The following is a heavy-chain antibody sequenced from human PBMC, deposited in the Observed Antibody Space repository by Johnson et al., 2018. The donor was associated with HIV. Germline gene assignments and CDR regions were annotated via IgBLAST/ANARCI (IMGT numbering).Heavy chain of an antibody. CDR3: ARGGWVFDAFDI. CDR2: ISWNSGRI. V-gene: IGHV3-9*01. J-gene: IGHJ3*02. Sequence: SGFTFDDYTMHWVRQAPGKGLEWVSGISWNSGRIGYVDSVKGRFTISRDNAKNSLYLQMNSLRAEDTAVYYCARGGWVFDAFDIWGQGTMVTVSS. D-gene: IGHD6-13*01. CDR1: GFTFDDYT.